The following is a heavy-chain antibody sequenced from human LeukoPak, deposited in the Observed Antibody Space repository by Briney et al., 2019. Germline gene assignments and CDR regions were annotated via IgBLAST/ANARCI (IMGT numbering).Heavy chain of an antibody. Sequence: ASVKVSCKASGYTFTSYYMHWVRQAPGQGLEWMGIIHPSSGSTSYAQKFEGRVTLTRDTSTSTVYMELSSLRSEDTAVYYCARDSSASSLADPWGQGTLVTVSS. CDR1: GYTFTSYY. J-gene: IGHJ5*02. CDR3: ARDSSASSLADP. D-gene: IGHD2-2*01. V-gene: IGHV1-46*01. CDR2: IHPSSGST.